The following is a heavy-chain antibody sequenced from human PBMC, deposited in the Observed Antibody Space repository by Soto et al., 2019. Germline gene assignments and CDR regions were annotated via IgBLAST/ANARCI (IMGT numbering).Heavy chain of an antibody. J-gene: IGHJ6*02. CDR3: AREVGSTTPTGGGMDV. CDR1: GVTVSSNY. CDR2: IYSGGSR. D-gene: IGHD4-4*01. V-gene: IGHV3-53*01. Sequence: EVQLVESGGGLIQPGGSLRLSCAGSGVTVSSNYMSWVRQAPGKGLEWVSGIYSGGSRYYADSVKGRLTISRDNSKNTLYLQMSSLRAEDKAVYYCAREVGSTTPTGGGMDVWGQGTTVTVSS.